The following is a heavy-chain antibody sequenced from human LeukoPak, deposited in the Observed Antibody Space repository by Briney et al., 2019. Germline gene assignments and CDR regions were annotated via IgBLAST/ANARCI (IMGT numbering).Heavy chain of an antibody. CDR2: ISSSGSAV. CDR3: ARVRVGYYFDY. V-gene: IGHV3-48*01. CDR1: GFTFSSNA. D-gene: IGHD2-8*02. Sequence: EGSLRLSCAASGFTFSSNAMNWVRQAPGKGLEWVSYISSSGSAVYYADSVKGRFTISRDNAKNSLYLQINSLRAEDTAVYYCARVRVGYYFDYWGQGALVTVSS. J-gene: IGHJ4*02.